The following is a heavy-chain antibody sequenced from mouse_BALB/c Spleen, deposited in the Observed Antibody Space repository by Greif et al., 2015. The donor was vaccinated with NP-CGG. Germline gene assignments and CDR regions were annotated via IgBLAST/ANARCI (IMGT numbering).Heavy chain of an antibody. CDR1: GFTFSSYG. CDR2: ISSGGSYT. V-gene: IGHV5-6*02. J-gene: IGHJ3*01. CDR3: ARQQGISWFAY. Sequence: EVMLVESGGDLVKPGGSLKLSCAASGFTFSSYGMSWVRQTPDKRLEWVATISSGGSYTYYPDSVKGRFTISRDNAKNTLYLQMSSLKSEDTAMYYCARQQGISWFAYWGQGTLVTVSA.